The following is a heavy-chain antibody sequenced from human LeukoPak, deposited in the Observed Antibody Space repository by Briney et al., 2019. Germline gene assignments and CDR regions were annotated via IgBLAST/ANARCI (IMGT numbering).Heavy chain of an antibody. CDR2: IYYSGST. CDR1: GGSISSYY. Sequence: MTSETLSLTCTVSGGSISSYYWSWIRQPPGKGLEWIGYIYYSGSTNYNPSLKSRVTISVDTSKNQFSLKLSSVTAADTAVYYCARGKYCSSTSCYAGIWFDPWGQGTLVTVSS. CDR3: ARGKYCSSTSCYAGIWFDP. D-gene: IGHD2-2*01. J-gene: IGHJ5*02. V-gene: IGHV4-59*12.